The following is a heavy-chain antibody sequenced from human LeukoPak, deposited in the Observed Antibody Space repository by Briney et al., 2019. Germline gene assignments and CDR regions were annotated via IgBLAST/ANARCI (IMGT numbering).Heavy chain of an antibody. J-gene: IGHJ4*02. CDR3: ARDSFYYGSGSYYTLFDY. CDR1: GGSFSTYS. D-gene: IGHD3-10*01. V-gene: IGHV4-34*01. CDR2: IYHRGST. Sequence: PSETLSLTCAVYGGSFSTYSWSWIRQPPGKGLEWIGSIYHRGSTYYNPSLKSRVTISVDTSKNQFSLKLSSVTAADTAVYYCARDSFYYGSGSYYTLFDYWGQGTLVTVSS.